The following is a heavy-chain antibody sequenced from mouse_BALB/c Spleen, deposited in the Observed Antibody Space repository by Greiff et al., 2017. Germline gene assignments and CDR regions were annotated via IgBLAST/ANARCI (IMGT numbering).Heavy chain of an antibody. V-gene: IGHV1-12*01. CDR3: ARIGITTVDYYAMDY. Sequence: QVQLQQPGAELVKPGASVKMSCKASGYTFTSYNMHWVKQTPGQGLEWIGAIYPGNGDTSYNQKFKGKATLTADKSSSTAYMQLSSLTSEDSAVYYCARIGITTVDYYAMDYWGQGTSVTVSS. J-gene: IGHJ4*01. CDR2: IYPGNGDT. D-gene: IGHD1-1*01. CDR1: GYTFTSYN.